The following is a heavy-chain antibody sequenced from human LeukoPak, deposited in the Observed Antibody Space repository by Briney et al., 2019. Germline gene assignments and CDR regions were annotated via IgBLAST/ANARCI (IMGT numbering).Heavy chain of an antibody. J-gene: IGHJ4*02. CDR3: AKSPRLSGYDYAYFFDY. V-gene: IGHV3-30*18. Sequence: GGSLRLSCAASGFTFSSYDMHWVRQAPGKGLEWVAVISYDGSNKYYADSVKGRLTISRDNSKNTLYLQMNSLRAEDTAVYYCAKSPRLSGYDYAYFFDYWGQGTLVTVSS. D-gene: IGHD5-12*01. CDR2: ISYDGSNK. CDR1: GFTFSSYD.